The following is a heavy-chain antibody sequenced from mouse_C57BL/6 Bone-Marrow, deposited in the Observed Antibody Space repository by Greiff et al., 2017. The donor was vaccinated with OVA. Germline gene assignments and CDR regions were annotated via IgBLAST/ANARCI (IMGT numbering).Heavy chain of an antibody. J-gene: IGHJ1*03. CDR3: AILYYGNCKYFDV. D-gene: IGHD2-1*01. V-gene: IGHV1-55*01. CDR2: IYPGSGST. CDR1: GYTFTSYW. Sequence: QVQLQQSGAELVKPGASVKMSCKASGYTFTSYWITWVKQRPGQGLEWIGDIYPGSGSTNYNEKFKSKATLTVDTSSSTAYMQLNSLTSEDSAVYYCAILYYGNCKYFDVWGTGTTVTVAS.